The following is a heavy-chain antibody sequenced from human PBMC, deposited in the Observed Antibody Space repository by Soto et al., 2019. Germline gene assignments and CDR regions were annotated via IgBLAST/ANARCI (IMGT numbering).Heavy chain of an antibody. CDR1: GYTLTELS. V-gene: IGHV1-24*01. Sequence: ASVKVSCKVSGYTLTELSMHWVRQAPGKGLEWMGGFDPEDGETIYAQKFQGRVTMTEDTSTDTAYMELSSLRSEDTAVYYCAIATGVGAPRSTTGGLYYYYYYGMDVWGQGTTVSLSS. CDR2: FDPEDGET. D-gene: IGHD7-27*01. CDR3: AIATGVGAPRSTTGGLYYYYYYGMDV. J-gene: IGHJ6*02.